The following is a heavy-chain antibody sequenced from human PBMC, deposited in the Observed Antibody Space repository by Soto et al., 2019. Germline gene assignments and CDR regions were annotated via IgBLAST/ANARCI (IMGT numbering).Heavy chain of an antibody. D-gene: IGHD1-1*01. CDR1: GGSVSSKSAA. J-gene: IGHJ3*02. CDR2: TYYRSKWYN. V-gene: IGHV6-1*01. CDR3: AREPVTGAFDI. Sequence: PSQTLSLTCAISGGSVSSKSAAWSWIRQSPSRDLEWLGRTYYRSKWYNDYAVSVESRITLNPDTSKNQLSLQLNSMTPEDTAVYYYAREPVTGAFDIWGQGTMVTVSS.